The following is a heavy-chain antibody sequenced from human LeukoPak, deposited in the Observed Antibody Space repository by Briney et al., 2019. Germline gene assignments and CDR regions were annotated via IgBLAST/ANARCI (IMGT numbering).Heavy chain of an antibody. V-gene: IGHV3-23*01. J-gene: IGHJ4*02. D-gene: IGHD3-16*02. CDR1: GFTFSSYA. CDR2: ISGSGTNT. CDR3: ARDYVWGSYRYILDY. Sequence: PGGSLRLSCAASGFTFSSYAMNWVRQAPGKGLEWVSGISGSGTNTDYIDSVKGRFTVSRDNSKNTLYLQMSSLRAEDTAVYYCARDYVWGSYRYILDYWGQGTLVTVSS.